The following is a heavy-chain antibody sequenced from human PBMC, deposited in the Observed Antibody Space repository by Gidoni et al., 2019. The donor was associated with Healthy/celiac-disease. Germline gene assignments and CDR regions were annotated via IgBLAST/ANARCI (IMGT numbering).Heavy chain of an antibody. D-gene: IGHD3-10*01. CDR1: GYSFTSYW. Sequence: EVQLVQSGAEVKKPGESLRISCKGSGYSFTSYWISWVRQMPGKGLEWMGRIDPSDSYTNYSPSFQGHVTISADKSISTAYLQWSSLKASDTAMYYCARHKLMEIDYYGSGSWFDPWGQGTLVTVSS. V-gene: IGHV5-10-1*01. CDR2: IDPSDSYT. J-gene: IGHJ5*02. CDR3: ARHKLMEIDYYGSGSWFDP.